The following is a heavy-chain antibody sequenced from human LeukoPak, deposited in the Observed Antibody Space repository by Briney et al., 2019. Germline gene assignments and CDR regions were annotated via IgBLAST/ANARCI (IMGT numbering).Heavy chain of an antibody. CDR1: GFTFSSYS. D-gene: IGHD6-6*01. Sequence: GGSLRLSCAAFGFTFSSYSMNWVRQAPGKGLEWVSSISSSSSYIYYADSVKGRFTISRDNAKNSLYLQMNSLRAEDTAVYYCARDLPSSSGMTWGQGTLVTVSS. CDR2: ISSSSSYI. J-gene: IGHJ5*02. CDR3: ARDLPSSSGMT. V-gene: IGHV3-21*01.